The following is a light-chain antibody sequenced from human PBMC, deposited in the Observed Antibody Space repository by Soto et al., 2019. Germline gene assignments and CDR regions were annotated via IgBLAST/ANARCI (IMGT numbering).Light chain of an antibody. CDR3: QQYDNSSPWT. CDR1: QSISSW. J-gene: IGKJ1*01. Sequence: DIQMTQSPSTLSASVGDRVTITCRASQSISSWLAWYQQKPGKAPELLIYDAYSLKSGVPSRFSGSGSETEFTLTISSLQPDDFATYYCQQYDNSSPWTFGQGTKVDIK. CDR2: DAY. V-gene: IGKV1-5*01.